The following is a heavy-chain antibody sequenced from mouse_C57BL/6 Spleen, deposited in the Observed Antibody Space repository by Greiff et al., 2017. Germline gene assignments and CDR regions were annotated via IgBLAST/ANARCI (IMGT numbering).Heavy chain of an antibody. V-gene: IGHV1-26*01. Sequence: EVQLQQSGPELVKPGASVKISCKASGYTFTDYYMNWVKQSHGKSLEWIGDINPNNGGTSYNQKFKGKATLTVDKSSSTAYMELRSLTSEDSAVYYCAAGDYGEFDYWGQGTTLTVSS. J-gene: IGHJ2*01. CDR2: INPNNGGT. CDR1: GYTFTDYY. D-gene: IGHD2-4*01. CDR3: AAGDYGEFDY.